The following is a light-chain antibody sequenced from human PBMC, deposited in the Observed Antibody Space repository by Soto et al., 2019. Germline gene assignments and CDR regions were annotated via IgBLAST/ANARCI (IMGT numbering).Light chain of an antibody. CDR1: QSVTSSY. V-gene: IGKV3-20*01. Sequence: EIVLTQSPGTLSLSPGERATLSCRASQSVTSSYLAWYQQKPGQAPRLLIYAASSRATGIPDRFSGSGSGTDVTLTISRLEPEDFAVYYCQQYGYSATFGGGTKVEIK. CDR2: AAS. J-gene: IGKJ4*01. CDR3: QQYGYSAT.